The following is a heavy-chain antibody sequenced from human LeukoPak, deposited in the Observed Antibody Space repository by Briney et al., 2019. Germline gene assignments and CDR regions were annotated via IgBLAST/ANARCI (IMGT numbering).Heavy chain of an antibody. CDR2: IYYSGST. Sequence: SETLSLTCTVSGGSISSYYWSWIRQPPGTGLEWIGYIYYSGSTNYNPSLKSRVTISVDTSKNQFSLKLSSVTAADTAVYYCARGVGAIPPFDWFDPRGQGTLVTVSS. CDR1: GGSISSYY. V-gene: IGHV4-59*08. D-gene: IGHD1-26*01. CDR3: ARGVGAIPPFDWFDP. J-gene: IGHJ5*02.